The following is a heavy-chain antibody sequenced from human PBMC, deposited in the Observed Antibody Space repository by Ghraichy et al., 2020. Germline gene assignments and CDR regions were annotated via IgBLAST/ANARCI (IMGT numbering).Heavy chain of an antibody. CDR2: IYYSGST. J-gene: IGHJ4*02. D-gene: IGHD4-11*01. CDR3: ARNGGTTLAVDY. V-gene: IGHV4-59*08. CDR1: GGSISSYY. Sequence: SQTLSLTCTVSGGSISSYYWSWIRQPPGKGLEWIGYIYYSGSTNYNPSLKSRVTISVDTSKNQFSLKLSSVTAADTAVYYCARNGGTTLAVDYWGQGTLVTVSS.